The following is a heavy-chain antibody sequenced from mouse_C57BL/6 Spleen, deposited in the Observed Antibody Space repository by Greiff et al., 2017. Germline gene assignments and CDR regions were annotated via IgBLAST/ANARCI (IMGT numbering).Heavy chain of an antibody. V-gene: IGHV1-82*01. CDR2: IYPGDGDT. CDR3: ARSGYDSSWFAY. J-gene: IGHJ3*01. CDR1: GYAFSSSW. D-gene: IGHD2-4*01. Sequence: VQLQQSGPELVKPGASVKISCKASGYAFSSSWMNWVKQRPGKGLEWIGRIYPGDGDTNYNGKFKGKATLTADKSSSTAYMQLISLTSEDSAVYFCARSGYDSSWFAYWGQGTLVTVSA.